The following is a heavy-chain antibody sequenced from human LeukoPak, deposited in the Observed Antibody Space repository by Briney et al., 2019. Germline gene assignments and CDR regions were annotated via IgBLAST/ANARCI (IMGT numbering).Heavy chain of an antibody. J-gene: IGHJ6*02. V-gene: IGHV3-23*01. CDR3: GKGNTIFGEAINYYYYYGMDV. Sequence: GGSLRLSCAASGFNFSSSAMTWVRQAPGKGLEWVSGISGSGGSTYYADSVKGRFSISRDNSKNTLYLQTNSLRAEDTAVYYCGKGNTIFGEAINYYYYYGMDVWGQGTTVTVSS. CDR2: ISGSGGST. CDR1: GFNFSSSA. D-gene: IGHD3-3*01.